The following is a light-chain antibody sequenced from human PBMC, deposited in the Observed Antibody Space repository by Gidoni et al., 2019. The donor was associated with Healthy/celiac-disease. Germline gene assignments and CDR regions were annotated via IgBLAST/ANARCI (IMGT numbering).Light chain of an antibody. V-gene: IGLV1-47*01. CDR3: AAWDDSLSALYV. J-gene: IGLJ1*01. CDR1: SSNMGSNY. CDR2: RNN. Sequence: QSVLTQPPSASGTPGQRVTIPCSGSSSNMGSNYVYCYQQLPGTAPKLLIYRNNQRPSGVPDRFSGSKSGTSASLAISGLRSEDEADYYCAAWDDSLSALYVFGTGTKVTVL.